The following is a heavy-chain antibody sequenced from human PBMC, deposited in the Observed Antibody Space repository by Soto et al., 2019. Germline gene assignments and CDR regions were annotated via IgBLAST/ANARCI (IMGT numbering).Heavy chain of an antibody. CDR1: GGSVSSGSYY. V-gene: IGHV4-61*01. CDR3: ARDHRSGVVDRTLERAGIDL. Sequence: QVQLQESGPGLVKPSETLSLTCTVSGGSVSSGSYYWSWIRQPPGKGLEWIGYIYYSGSTNYNPSLKSRVTISVDTSKNQFPLKLSSVTAADTAVYYCARDHRSGVVDRTLERAGIDLWGRGTLVTVSS. D-gene: IGHD1-1*01. CDR2: IYYSGST. J-gene: IGHJ2*01.